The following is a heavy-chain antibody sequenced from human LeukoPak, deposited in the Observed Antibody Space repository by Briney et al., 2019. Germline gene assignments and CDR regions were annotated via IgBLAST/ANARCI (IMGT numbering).Heavy chain of an antibody. CDR2: INPNSGGT. CDR1: GYTFTGYY. V-gene: IGHV1-2*02. J-gene: IGHJ4*02. D-gene: IGHD3-10*01. CDR3: GRGAGYGSGSPLYYFDY. Sequence: ASVKVSCKASGYTFTGYYMHWVRQAPGQGLEWMGWINPNSGGTNYAQKFQGRVTMTRDTSISTAYMELSRLRSDDTAVYYCGRGAGYGSGSPLYYFDYWGQGTLVTVSS.